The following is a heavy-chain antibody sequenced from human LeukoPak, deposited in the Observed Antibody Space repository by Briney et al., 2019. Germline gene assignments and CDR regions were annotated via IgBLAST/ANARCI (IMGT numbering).Heavy chain of an antibody. D-gene: IGHD2-15*01. V-gene: IGHV1-3*01. Sequence: ASVKVSCKASGYTFTSYAMHWVRQAPGQRLEWMGWINAGIGNTKYSQKFQGRVTITRDTSASTAYMELSSLRSDDTAVYYCARKLGYCSGGSCYLCDYWGQGTLVTVSS. CDR3: ARKLGYCSGGSCYLCDY. CDR2: INAGIGNT. CDR1: GYTFTSYA. J-gene: IGHJ4*02.